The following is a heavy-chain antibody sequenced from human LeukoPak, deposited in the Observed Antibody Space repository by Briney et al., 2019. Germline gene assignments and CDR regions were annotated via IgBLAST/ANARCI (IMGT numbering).Heavy chain of an antibody. CDR1: GGSIYSSSYY. Sequence: SETLSLTCSVSGGSIYSSSYYWGWIRQPPGRGLEWIGSIYFSGSTHYNPSLKSRTTISVDTSKNQFSLKLSSVTAADTAVYYCARQVYYDFPMDVWGKGTTVTVSS. CDR2: IYFSGST. V-gene: IGHV4-39*01. D-gene: IGHD3-3*01. J-gene: IGHJ6*03. CDR3: ARQVYYDFPMDV.